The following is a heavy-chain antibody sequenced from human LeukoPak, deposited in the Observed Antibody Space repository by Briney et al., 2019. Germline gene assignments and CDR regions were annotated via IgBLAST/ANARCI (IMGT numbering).Heavy chain of an antibody. Sequence: SETLSLTCSVSGGSISSSNYYWGWIRQSSGKGLEWIGNIYYSGTTFYNPSLKSRVTISVVTSKNQFSLKLTSVTAADTAVYYCARQLGAFDSRGQGTMVTVSS. D-gene: IGHD3-16*01. V-gene: IGHV4-39*01. J-gene: IGHJ3*02. CDR1: GGSISSSNYY. CDR3: ARQLGAFDS. CDR2: IYYSGTT.